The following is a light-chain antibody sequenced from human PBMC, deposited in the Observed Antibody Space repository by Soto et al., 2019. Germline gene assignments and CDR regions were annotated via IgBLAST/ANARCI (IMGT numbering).Light chain of an antibody. CDR1: QSVSRA. Sequence: DIVLTQSPATLSVSPGESATLSCRASQSVSRALAWYQHVPGQAPRLLIYDSSTRATGVPARFSGSGSGTQFTLTIGSLQSEDFAVYYCQQYNNWPPRYTFGQGTKLQI. V-gene: IGKV3-15*01. J-gene: IGKJ2*01. CDR2: DSS. CDR3: QQYNNWPPRYT.